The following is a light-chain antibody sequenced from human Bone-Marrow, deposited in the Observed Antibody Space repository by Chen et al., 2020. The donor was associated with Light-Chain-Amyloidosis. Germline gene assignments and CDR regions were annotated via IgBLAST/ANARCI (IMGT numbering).Light chain of an antibody. Sequence: SYVLTQPSSVSVAPGQTATIACGGNNIGSSSVHWYQQTPGQAPPLVVCDDSDRPSGIPERLSGSNSGNTATLTISRVEAGDEADYYCQVWDRSSDRPVFGGGTKLTVL. V-gene: IGLV3-21*02. J-gene: IGLJ3*02. CDR1: NIGSSS. CDR2: DDS. CDR3: QVWDRSSDRPV.